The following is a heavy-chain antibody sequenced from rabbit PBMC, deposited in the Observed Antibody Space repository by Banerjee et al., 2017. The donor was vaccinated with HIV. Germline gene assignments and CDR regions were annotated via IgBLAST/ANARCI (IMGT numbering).Heavy chain of an antibody. CDR2: IGTGVGDT. D-gene: IGHD7-1*01. J-gene: IGHJ6*01. Sequence: QEQLEESGGDLVKPEGSLTLTCTASGFSFSDGYDMCWVRQAPGKGLEWIACIGTGVGDTYYANWAKGRFTISKTSSTTVTLQMTSLTAADTATYFCARETWGSTGNYGLWGPGTLVTVS. V-gene: IGHV1S45*01. CDR1: GFSFSDGYD. CDR3: ARETWGSTGNYGL.